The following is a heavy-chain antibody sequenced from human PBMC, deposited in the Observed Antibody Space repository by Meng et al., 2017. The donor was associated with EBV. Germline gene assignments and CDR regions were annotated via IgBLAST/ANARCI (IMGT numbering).Heavy chain of an antibody. J-gene: IGHJ4*02. CDR2: ISGSGGST. CDR1: GFTFSSYA. Sequence: EVQLLESXXGLVQXGGSLRRSCAASGFTFSSYAMSWVRQAPGKGLEWVSAISGSGGSTYYADSVKGRFTISRDNSKNTLYLQMNSLRAEDTAVYYCAKNVDTAMVVDYWGQGTLVTVSS. D-gene: IGHD5-18*01. V-gene: IGHV3-23*01. CDR3: AKNVDTAMVVDY.